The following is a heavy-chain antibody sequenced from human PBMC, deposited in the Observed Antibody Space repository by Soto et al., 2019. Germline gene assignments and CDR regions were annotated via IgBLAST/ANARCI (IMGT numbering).Heavy chain of an antibody. Sequence: QVQLLQSGAEVKKPGASVKVSCKASGYTFTSYDINWVRQATGQGLEWMGWMNPNSGNTGYAQKFQGRVTMTRNTSISTAYMELSSLRSEDTAVYYCARRGYSLSWYYYYYYGMDVWGQGTTVTVSS. CDR3: ARRGYSLSWYYYYYYGMDV. CDR1: GYTFTSYD. D-gene: IGHD6-13*01. CDR2: MNPNSGNT. V-gene: IGHV1-8*01. J-gene: IGHJ6*02.